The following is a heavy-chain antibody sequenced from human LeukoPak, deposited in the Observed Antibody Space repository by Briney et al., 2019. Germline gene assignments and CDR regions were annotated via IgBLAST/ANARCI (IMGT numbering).Heavy chain of an antibody. J-gene: IGHJ4*02. Sequence: GGSLRLSCAASGFTFTSYTMNWVRQAPGKGLEWVSSISSSSSYTYYADSLKGRFTISRDNAKSSLYLQMNSLRAEDTAVYYCASGDSAVTFFDYWGQGTLVTVSS. V-gene: IGHV3-21*01. D-gene: IGHD4-17*01. CDR1: GFTFTSYT. CDR3: ASGDSAVTFFDY. CDR2: ISSSSSYT.